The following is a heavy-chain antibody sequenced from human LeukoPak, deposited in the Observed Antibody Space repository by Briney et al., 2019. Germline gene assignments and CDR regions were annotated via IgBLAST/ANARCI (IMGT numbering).Heavy chain of an antibody. CDR2: MNPNSGNT. J-gene: IGHJ5*02. V-gene: IGHV1-8*01. Sequence: ASVKVSCKASGYTFTSYDINWVRQATGQGLEWMGWMNPNSGNTGYAQKFQGRVTMTRNTSINTAYMELSSLRSEDTAVYYCAREGAYCSSTSCHIQNWFDPWGQGTLVTVSS. CDR1: GYTFTSYD. D-gene: IGHD2-2*01. CDR3: AREGAYCSSTSCHIQNWFDP.